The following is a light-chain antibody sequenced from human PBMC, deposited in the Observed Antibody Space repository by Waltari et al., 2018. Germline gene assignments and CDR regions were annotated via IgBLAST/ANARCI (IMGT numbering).Light chain of an antibody. V-gene: IGKV1-39*01. Sequence: DIEMTQSPSSLSASVGDRVTITCRASQSIGGNLNWYQQTPGRASKVLIYAASSVQSGVPSRFSGRGSGTDFTLTISSLQPEDFATYYCQQSYSTPWTFGQGTKVEIK. CDR1: QSIGGN. CDR2: AAS. CDR3: QQSYSTPWT. J-gene: IGKJ1*01.